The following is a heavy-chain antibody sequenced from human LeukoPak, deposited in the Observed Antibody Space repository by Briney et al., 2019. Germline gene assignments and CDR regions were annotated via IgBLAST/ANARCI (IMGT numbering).Heavy chain of an antibody. V-gene: IGHV3-30*18. CDR3: AKAYCGGDCYSLYAFDI. CDR1: GFTFSSYW. Sequence: GGSLRLSCAASGFTFSSYWMNWARQAPGKGLEWVAVISYDGSNKYYADSVKGRFTISRDNSKNTLYLQMNSLRAEDTAVYYCAKAYCGGDCYSLYAFDIWGQGTMVTVSS. CDR2: ISYDGSNK. J-gene: IGHJ3*02. D-gene: IGHD2-21*02.